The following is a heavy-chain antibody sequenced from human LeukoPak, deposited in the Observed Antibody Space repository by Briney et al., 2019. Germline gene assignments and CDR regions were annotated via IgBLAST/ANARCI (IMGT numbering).Heavy chain of an antibody. J-gene: IGHJ3*02. CDR1: GFTFSRYT. D-gene: IGHD3-10*01. CDR3: ARAPVIFGSGTQDAFDI. V-gene: IGHV3-21*01. CDR2: ISTSSIYK. Sequence: PGGSLRLSCAASGFTFSRYTMNWVRQAPGKGLEWVASISTSSIYKYYGDSVKGRFTISRDNTRKSVYLEMDSLRVQGTALYYCARAPVIFGSGTQDAFDIWGQGTMVTVSS.